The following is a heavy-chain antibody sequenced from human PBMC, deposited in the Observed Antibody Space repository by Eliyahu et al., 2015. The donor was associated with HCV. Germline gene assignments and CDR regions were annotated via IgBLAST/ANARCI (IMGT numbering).Heavy chain of an antibody. CDR3: ASGGGGIAVAGTGGWFDP. D-gene: IGHD6-19*01. V-gene: IGHV4-59*01. CDR2: IHYSGST. Sequence: QVQLQESGPGLXKPSETLSLTCTVSGGPIXTXYWSWIRQPPGKGLEWIGYIHYSGSTNYNPSLKSRVTISVDTSKNQFSLNLTSVTAADTAVYYCASGGGGIAVAGTGGWFDPWGQGTLVTVSS. CDR1: GGPIXTXY. J-gene: IGHJ5*02.